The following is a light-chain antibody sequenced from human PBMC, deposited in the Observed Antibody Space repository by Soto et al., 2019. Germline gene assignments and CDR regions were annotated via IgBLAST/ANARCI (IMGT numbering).Light chain of an antibody. CDR1: NIGSKS. J-gene: IGLJ1*01. CDR2: YDS. CDR3: QVWDSSSDSYV. Sequence: SYELTQPPSVSVAPGKTARITCGGNNIGSKSVHWYQQKPGQAPVLVIYYDSDRPSAIPERFSGSNSGNTTTLTISRVEAGDEADYYCQVWDSSSDSYVFGTGTKVTVL. V-gene: IGLV3-21*04.